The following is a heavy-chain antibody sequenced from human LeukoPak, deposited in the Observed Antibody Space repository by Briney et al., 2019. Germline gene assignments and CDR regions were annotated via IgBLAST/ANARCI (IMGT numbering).Heavy chain of an antibody. CDR1: GGSISSGGYS. J-gene: IGHJ4*02. CDR3: ARDGARGRFFGY. CDR2: IYHSGST. V-gene: IGHV4-30-2*01. Sequence: SQTLSLTCAVSGGSISSGGYSWSWIRQPPGKGLEWIGYIYHSGSTYYNPSLKSRVTISVDRSKNQFSLKLSSVAAADTAVYYCARDGARGRFFGYWGQGTLVTVSS. D-gene: IGHD4/OR15-4a*01.